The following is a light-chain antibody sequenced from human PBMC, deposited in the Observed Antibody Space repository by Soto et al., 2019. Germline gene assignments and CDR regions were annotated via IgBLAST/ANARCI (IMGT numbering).Light chain of an antibody. CDR1: QSVSIN. CDR3: QQPSNWPPMS. V-gene: IGKV3-11*01. J-gene: IGKJ4*01. Sequence: EIVLTQSPAPLSLSPGERATLSCRASQSVSINLAWYQQKPGQAPRLLIYDASNMPTGIPARFTGSRPRTAFNLTINNAELEDFAVYDDQQPSNWPPMSFGEGTKVEIK. CDR2: DAS.